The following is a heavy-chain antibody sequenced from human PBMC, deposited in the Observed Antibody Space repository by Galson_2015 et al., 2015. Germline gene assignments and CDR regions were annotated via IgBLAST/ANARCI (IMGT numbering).Heavy chain of an antibody. J-gene: IGHJ3*02. CDR2: IYYSGST. V-gene: IGHV4-31*03. D-gene: IGHD3-22*01. CDR1: GGSISSGGSY. Sequence: LSLTCTVSGGSISSGGSYWSWIRQHPGKGLEWIGYIYYSGSTYYNPSLKSRVTISVDTSKNQFSLKLSSVTAADTAVYYCARVGYYYDSSGNDAFDIWGQGTMVTVSS. CDR3: ARVGYYYDSSGNDAFDI.